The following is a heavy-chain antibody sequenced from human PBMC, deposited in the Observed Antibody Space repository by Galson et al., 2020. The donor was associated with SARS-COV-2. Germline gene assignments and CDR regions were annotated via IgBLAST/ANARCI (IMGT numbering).Heavy chain of an antibody. CDR2: IKPDGSDK. V-gene: IGHV3-7*04. CDR1: GFTFSNYW. CDR3: ARGHWGRDY. D-gene: IGHD7-27*01. J-gene: IGHJ4*02. Sequence: GASLKISCVGSGFTFSNYWMSWVRQAPGKGLEWVADIKPDGSDKYYVDSVKGRFTIARDNAKKSLYLQMNSLGAEDTAVYYCARGHWGRDYWAQGILVTVSS.